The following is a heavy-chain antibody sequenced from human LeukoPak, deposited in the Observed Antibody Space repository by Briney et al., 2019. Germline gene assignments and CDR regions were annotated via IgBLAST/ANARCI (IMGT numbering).Heavy chain of an antibody. D-gene: IGHD3-3*01. CDR2: LSSSSSTI. CDR3: AREWYYDFWSGYPGALQFDP. CDR1: GFTFSSYS. Sequence: GGSLRLSCAASGFTFSSYSRNWVRQAPGKGLELVSYLSSSSSTIYYADSVKGRFTISRDNAKNSLYLQMNSLRAEDTAVYYCAREWYYDFWSGYPGALQFDPWGQGTLVTVSS. J-gene: IGHJ5*02. V-gene: IGHV3-48*01.